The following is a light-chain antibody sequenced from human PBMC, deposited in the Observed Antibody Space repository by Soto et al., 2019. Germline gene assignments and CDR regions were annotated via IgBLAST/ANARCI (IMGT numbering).Light chain of an antibody. Sequence: EIAMTQSTATLSVSLGERATLSCRASQYISNNLAWYQQRPGQAPSLLIYGASTRATGVPARFSGSGSGTDFLLIISGLQSEDSAVYYCQQYNNWSSITFGQGTRLEIK. CDR3: QQYNNWSSIT. V-gene: IGKV3-15*01. CDR1: QYISNN. J-gene: IGKJ5*01. CDR2: GAS.